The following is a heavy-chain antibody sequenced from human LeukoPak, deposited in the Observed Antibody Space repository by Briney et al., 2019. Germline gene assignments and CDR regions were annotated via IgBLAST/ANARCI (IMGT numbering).Heavy chain of an antibody. CDR1: GFTFSSYA. D-gene: IGHD3-22*01. Sequence: GGSLRLSCAASGFTFSSYAMSWVRQAPGKGLEWVSAISGSGGSTYYADSVKGRSTISRDNSKNTLYLQMNSLRAEDTAVYYCAKDPYYYDSSGGIDYWGQGTLVTVSS. V-gene: IGHV3-23*01. CDR3: AKDPYYYDSSGGIDY. J-gene: IGHJ4*02. CDR2: ISGSGGST.